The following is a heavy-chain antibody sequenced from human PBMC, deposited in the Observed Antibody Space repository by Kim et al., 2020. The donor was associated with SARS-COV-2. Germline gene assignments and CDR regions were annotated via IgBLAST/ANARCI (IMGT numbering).Heavy chain of an antibody. CDR3: ARDSVPYEDDGMDV. D-gene: IGHD2-2*01. Sequence: SETLSLTCTVSGGSISSGSYHWSWLRQPAGKGLVWIGRIHTSGSTSYNTALKSRVTISVDTSKNQLSLKLSSVTAADTAVYYCARDSVPYEDDGMDVWGRESTLTDSS. V-gene: IGHV4-61*02. J-gene: IGHJ6*01. CDR2: IHTSGST. CDR1: GGSISSGSYH.